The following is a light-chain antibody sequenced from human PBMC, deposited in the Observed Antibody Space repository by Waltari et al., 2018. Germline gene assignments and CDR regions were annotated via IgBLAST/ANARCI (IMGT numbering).Light chain of an antibody. V-gene: IGLV2-14*01. J-gene: IGLJ3*02. CDR1: SSDVGGYNY. CDR2: DAS. Sequence: QSALTQPASVSGSPGQSITISCTGTSSDVGGYNYVSWYQQHPGKAPKIMIYDASSRPSGVSDRFSGSKSGNTASLTISGLQAEDEADYYCSSYTSSSSLVFGGGTKLTVL. CDR3: SSYTSSSSLV.